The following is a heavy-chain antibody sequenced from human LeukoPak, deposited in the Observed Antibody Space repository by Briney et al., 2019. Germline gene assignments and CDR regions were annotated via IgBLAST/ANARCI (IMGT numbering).Heavy chain of an antibody. CDR1: GGTFSSYA. Sequence: ASVKVSCKASGGTFSSYAISWVRQAPGQGLEWMGWINTNTGNPTYTQGFTGRFVFSLDTSVSTAYLQISSLKAEDTAVYYCARRMYYDILTGYYPFDYWGQGTLVTVSS. CDR2: INTNTGNP. CDR3: ARRMYYDILTGYYPFDY. J-gene: IGHJ4*02. D-gene: IGHD3-9*01. V-gene: IGHV7-4-1*02.